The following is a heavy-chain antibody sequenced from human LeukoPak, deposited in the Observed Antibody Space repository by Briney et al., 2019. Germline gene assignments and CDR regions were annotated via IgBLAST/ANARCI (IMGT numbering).Heavy chain of an antibody. CDR1: GFTFSDYS. CDR3: AKKGSRTIATGGFDC. D-gene: IGHD6-13*01. J-gene: IGHJ4*02. CDR2: IGISSGNT. V-gene: IGHV3-23*01. Sequence: GGSLRLSCAASGFTFSDYSMNWVRQALGKGLEWISWIGISSGNTKYGDSVKGRFTISRDSSKNTLDLQMNSLRAEDTAVYYCAKKGSRTIATGGFDCWGQGTLVIVSS.